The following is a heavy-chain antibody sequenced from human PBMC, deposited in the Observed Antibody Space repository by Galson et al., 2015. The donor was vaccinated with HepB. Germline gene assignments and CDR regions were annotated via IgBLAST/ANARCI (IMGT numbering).Heavy chain of an antibody. D-gene: IGHD3-9*01. Sequence: LRLSCAASGFIFSNHAMTWVRQARGKGLDWVAATSRSGGGTFYAASVKGRFTISRDNSKNTLFLQMNSLRADDTAIYYCTRGDNFENTGYLGASEFWGQGTLAIVSS. V-gene: IGHV3-23*01. CDR3: TRGDNFENTGYLGASEF. J-gene: IGHJ3*01. CDR2: TSRSGGGT. CDR1: GFIFSNHA.